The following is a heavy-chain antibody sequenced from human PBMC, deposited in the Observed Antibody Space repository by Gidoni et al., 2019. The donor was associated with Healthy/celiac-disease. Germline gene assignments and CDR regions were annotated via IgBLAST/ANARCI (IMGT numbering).Heavy chain of an antibody. CDR1: GYTFYQLG. V-gene: IGHV1-18*01. Sequence: QVQLVQSGAEVKKPGASVKVSCKASGYTFYQLGSQLGATGPGQGLEWMGWISAYNGNTNYAQKLQGRVTMTTDTSTSTAYMELRSLRSDDTAVYYCARDHLVVVPAAYYYYGMDVWGKGTTVTVSS. CDR2: ISAYNGNT. D-gene: IGHD2-2*01. J-gene: IGHJ6*04. CDR3: ARDHLVVVPAAYYYYGMDV.